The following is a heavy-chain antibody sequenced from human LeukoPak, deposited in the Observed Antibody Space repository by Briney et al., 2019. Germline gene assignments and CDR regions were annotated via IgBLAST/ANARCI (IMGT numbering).Heavy chain of an antibody. D-gene: IGHD3-9*01. CDR2: ISAYNGNT. Sequence: ASVKVSCKASGYTFTGYYMHWVRQAPGQGLEWMGWISAYNGNTNYAQKLQGRVTMTTDTSTSTAYMELRSLRSDDTAVYYCARVYDILTGLQVGFDYWGQGTLVTVSS. V-gene: IGHV1-18*04. CDR1: GYTFTGYY. CDR3: ARVYDILTGLQVGFDY. J-gene: IGHJ4*02.